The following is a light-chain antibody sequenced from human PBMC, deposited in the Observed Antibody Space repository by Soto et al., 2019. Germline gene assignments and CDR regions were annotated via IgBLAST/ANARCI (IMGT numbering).Light chain of an antibody. J-gene: IGLJ2*01. V-gene: IGLV2-23*01. CDR2: EAS. CDR1: SSDVGNYNF. CDR3: CSYAGTTTPVV. Sequence: QSVLTQPASVSGSPGQSITISCTGTSSDVGNYNFVSWYQQHPGKAPKLIIYEASKRPSGVSNRFSGSKSAYTASLTISGLQAEDEADYYCCSYAGTTTPVVFGGGTKLTVL.